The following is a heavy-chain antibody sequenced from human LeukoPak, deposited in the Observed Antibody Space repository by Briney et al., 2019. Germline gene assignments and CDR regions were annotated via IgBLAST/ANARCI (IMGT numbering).Heavy chain of an antibody. CDR3: AKAKYYGDSHFDY. D-gene: IGHD4-17*01. J-gene: IGHJ4*02. CDR2: ISGSGGST. CDR1: GFTFSSYA. V-gene: IGHV3-23*01. Sequence: GGSLRLSCAASGFTFSSYAMSWVRQAPGKGLEWVSAISGSGGSTYYADSVKGRFTISRDNYKNTLYLQMNSLRAEDTAVYYCAKAKYYGDSHFDYWGQGTLVTVSS.